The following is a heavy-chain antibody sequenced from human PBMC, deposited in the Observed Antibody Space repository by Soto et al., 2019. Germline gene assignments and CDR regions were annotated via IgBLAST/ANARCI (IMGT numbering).Heavy chain of an antibody. Sequence: ASVKVTCQASGYTFTSYGISWVRQTPGQGLEWMGWISAYNGNTNYAQKLQGRVTMTTDTSTSTAYMELRSLRSDDTAVYYCARDRGYDSSGYYGAFDIWGQGTMVTVSS. CDR3: ARDRGYDSSGYYGAFDI. CDR1: GYTFTSYG. V-gene: IGHV1-18*01. D-gene: IGHD3-22*01. CDR2: ISAYNGNT. J-gene: IGHJ3*02.